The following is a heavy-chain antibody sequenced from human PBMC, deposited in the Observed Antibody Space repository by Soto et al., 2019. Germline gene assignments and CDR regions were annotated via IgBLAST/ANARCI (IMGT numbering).Heavy chain of an antibody. CDR2: IYYSGST. CDR3: ARHRSDFWFDP. Sequence: QLQLQESGPGLVKPSETLSLTCTVSGGSISSSSYFWGWIRQPPGKGLEWIGSIYYSGSTYYNPSLTSRVTVSVDTSKNQFSLRLSSVTAADTAVYYCARHRSDFWFDPWGQGTLVTVSS. J-gene: IGHJ5*02. CDR1: GGSISSSSYF. D-gene: IGHD2-15*01. V-gene: IGHV4-39*01.